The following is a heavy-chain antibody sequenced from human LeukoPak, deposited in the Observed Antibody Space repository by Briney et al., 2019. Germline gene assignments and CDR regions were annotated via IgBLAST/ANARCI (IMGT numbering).Heavy chain of an antibody. J-gene: IGHJ5*02. CDR3: AHRRDGYSYRGCWFDP. D-gene: IGHD5-18*01. V-gene: IGHV2-5*02. CDR2: ISWDDDK. CDR1: GFSLSTSGVG. Sequence: SGPTLVKPTPPLTLTCTFSGFSLSTSGVGVGWIRQPPVKALEWPALISWDDDKRYSPSLKSRLTITKDTSKNQVVLTMTNMDPVDTATYYCAHRRDGYSYRGCWFDPWGQGTLVTGPS.